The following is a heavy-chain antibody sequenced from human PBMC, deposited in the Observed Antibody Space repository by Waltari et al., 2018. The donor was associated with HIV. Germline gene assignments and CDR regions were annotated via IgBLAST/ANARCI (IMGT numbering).Heavy chain of an antibody. V-gene: IGHV3-48*01. D-gene: IGHD2-21*02. CDR1: GFTFSTYS. CDR2: ISGSRFTI. CDR3: ARDRGVVTPNYGMDV. Sequence: EVQLVESGGGLVQPGGSLRLSCAASGFTFSTYSMNWVRQAPGKGREWVSHISGSRFTIYYADSVKGRFTISRDNAKNSLYLQMNSLRAEDTAVYYCARDRGVVTPNYGMDVWGQGTTVTVSS. J-gene: IGHJ6*02.